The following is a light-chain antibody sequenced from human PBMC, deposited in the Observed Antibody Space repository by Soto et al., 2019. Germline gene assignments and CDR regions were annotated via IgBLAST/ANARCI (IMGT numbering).Light chain of an antibody. CDR3: QQRSNWPPEVT. CDR2: DAS. Sequence: EIVLTQSPDTLSLSPGERATLSCRASQSVGSSLAWYQQKPGQAPRLLIYDASNRATSIPARFSGSGSGTDFTLTISGLGADKFAVYYWQQRSNWPPEVTFGPGTQVDIK. V-gene: IGKV3-11*01. CDR1: QSVGSS. J-gene: IGKJ3*01.